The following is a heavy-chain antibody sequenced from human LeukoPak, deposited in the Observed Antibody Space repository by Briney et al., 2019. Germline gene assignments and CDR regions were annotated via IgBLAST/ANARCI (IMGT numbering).Heavy chain of an antibody. Sequence: GRPLRLCFAASGFTFSSYGMHWVRQAPGKGLEWVAVIGYDGSNKYYADSVKGRFTISRDNSKNTLYLQMNSLRAEDTAVYYCARDRSGSGLYYFDYWGQGTLVTVSS. CDR1: GFTFSSYG. D-gene: IGHD3-10*01. CDR3: ARDRSGSGLYYFDY. V-gene: IGHV3-33*01. J-gene: IGHJ4*02. CDR2: IGYDGSNK.